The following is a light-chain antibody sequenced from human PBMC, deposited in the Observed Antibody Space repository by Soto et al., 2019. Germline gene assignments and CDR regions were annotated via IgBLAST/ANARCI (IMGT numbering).Light chain of an antibody. V-gene: IGKV3-11*01. CDR3: QQRSNWPPWT. J-gene: IGKJ1*01. CDR1: QSINGY. Sequence: EIVSTQCPATLSLSPGERATLSCRASQSINGYLAWYQHKPGQAPRLLIDDASNRATGVPARFSGSGSGTDFTLTISSLEPEDFAVYYCQQRSNWPPWTFGQGTKVDIK. CDR2: DAS.